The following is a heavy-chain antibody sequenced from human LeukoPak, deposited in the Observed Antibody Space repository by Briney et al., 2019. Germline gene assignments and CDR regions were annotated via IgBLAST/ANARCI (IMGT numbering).Heavy chain of an antibody. J-gene: IGHJ3*02. D-gene: IGHD2-2*01. CDR1: GYTFTSYG. CDR2: ISAYNGNT. V-gene: IGHV1-18*01. Sequence: ASVKVSCKASGYTFTSYGISWVRQAPGQGLEWMGWISAYNGNTNYAQKLQGRVTMTSDTSTSTAYMELRSLRSDDTAVYYCARESGWGSCHDAFDIWGQGTMVTVSS. CDR3: ARESGWGSCHDAFDI.